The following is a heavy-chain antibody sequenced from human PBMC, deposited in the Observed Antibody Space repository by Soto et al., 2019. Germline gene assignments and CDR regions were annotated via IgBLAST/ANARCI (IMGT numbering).Heavy chain of an antibody. J-gene: IGHJ6*02. V-gene: IGHV2-70*01. CDR1: WFSLSTSGMC. Sequence: SGPTLVNPTQTLTLACTFSWFSLSTSGMCVSWIPQPPGKALEWLALIDWDDDKYYSTSLKTRLTISKDTSKNQVVLTMTNMDPVDTATYYCARARGKQWGNYYYYGMDVWGQGTTVTVSS. D-gene: IGHD7-27*01. CDR2: IDWDDDK. CDR3: ARARGKQWGNYYYYGMDV.